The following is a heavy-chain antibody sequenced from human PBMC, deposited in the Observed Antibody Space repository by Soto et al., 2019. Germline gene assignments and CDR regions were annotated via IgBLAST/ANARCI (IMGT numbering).Heavy chain of an antibody. CDR2: IYSGGST. CDR3: ASLRLDYYYYGMDV. D-gene: IGHD3-9*01. V-gene: IGHV3-53*01. J-gene: IGHJ6*02. CDR1: GFTVSSNY. Sequence: GGSLRLSCAASGFTVSSNYMSWVRQAPGKGLEWVSVIYSGGSTYYADSVKGRFTISRDNSKNTLYLQMKSLRAEDTAVYYCASLRLDYYYYGMDVWGQGTTVTVSS.